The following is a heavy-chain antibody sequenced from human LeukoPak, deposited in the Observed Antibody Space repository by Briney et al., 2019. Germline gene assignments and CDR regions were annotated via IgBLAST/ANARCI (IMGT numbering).Heavy chain of an antibody. D-gene: IGHD3-22*01. CDR3: ARDSYYDYSGGDFDY. CDR1: GFTFSSYG. J-gene: IGHJ4*02. CDR2: IWYDGSNK. V-gene: IGHV3-33*01. Sequence: PGGSLRLSCAASGFTFSSYGMHWVRQAPGKGLEWVAVIWYDGSNKYYADSVKGRFPISRDNSKNTLYLQMNSLRAEDTAVYYCARDSYYDYSGGDFDYWGQGTLVTVS.